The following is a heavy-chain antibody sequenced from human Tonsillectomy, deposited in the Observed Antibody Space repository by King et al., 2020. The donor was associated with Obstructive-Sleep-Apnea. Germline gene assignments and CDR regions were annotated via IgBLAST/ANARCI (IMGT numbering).Heavy chain of an antibody. Sequence: VQLQESGPGLVKPSYTLSLTCTVSGCSISNYYWSLFLQPPAKRLEWIGFMYYSGHTNFNPYLKSRVTISADTSKNQFSLRLSTVTAADTAVYYFARPRGVEDYGGYGDYFDYWGQGTLVTVSS. CDR2: MYYSGHT. CDR1: GCSISNYY. J-gene: IGHJ4*02. V-gene: IGHV4-59*08. D-gene: IGHD5-12*01. CDR3: ARPRGVEDYGGYGDYFDY.